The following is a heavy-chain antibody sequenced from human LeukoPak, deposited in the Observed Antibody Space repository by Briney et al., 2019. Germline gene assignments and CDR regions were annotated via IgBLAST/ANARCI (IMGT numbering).Heavy chain of an antibody. V-gene: IGHV3-48*04. CDR3: ARGSSSWYGDY. J-gene: IGHJ4*02. CDR1: GFTFSSYS. D-gene: IGHD6-13*01. Sequence: GGSLRLSCAASGFTFSSYSMNWVRQAPGKGLEWVSYISSSSTIYYADSVKGRFTISRDNAKNSLYLQMNSLRAEDTAVYYCARGSSSWYGDYWGQGTLVTVSS. CDR2: ISSSSTI.